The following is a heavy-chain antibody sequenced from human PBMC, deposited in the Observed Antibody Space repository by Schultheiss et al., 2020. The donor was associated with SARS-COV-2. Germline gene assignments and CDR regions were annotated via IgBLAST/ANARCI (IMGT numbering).Heavy chain of an antibody. Sequence: SETLSLTCAVYGGSFSGYYWSWVRQPAGKGLEWIGEINHSGSTNYNPSLKSRVTISVDTSKNQFSLKLSSVTAADTAVYYCARRDGYNYYFDYWGQGTLVTVSS. CDR1: GGSFSGYY. CDR2: INHSGST. CDR3: ARRDGYNYYFDY. D-gene: IGHD5-24*01. V-gene: IGHV4-34*01. J-gene: IGHJ4*02.